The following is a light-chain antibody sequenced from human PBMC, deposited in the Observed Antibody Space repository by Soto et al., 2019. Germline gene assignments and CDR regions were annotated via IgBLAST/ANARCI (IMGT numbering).Light chain of an antibody. CDR1: ESVSSN. V-gene: IGKV3-15*01. Sequence: EMVMTRSPATLSGSPGERATLSCRASESVSSNLAWYQQKPGQAPRLLIYGASTRATGIPARFSGSGSGTEFTLTISSLHSEHFAAHYCPPYHNCPRTFGQGTKVDIK. CDR3: PPYHNCPRT. CDR2: GAS. J-gene: IGKJ1*01.